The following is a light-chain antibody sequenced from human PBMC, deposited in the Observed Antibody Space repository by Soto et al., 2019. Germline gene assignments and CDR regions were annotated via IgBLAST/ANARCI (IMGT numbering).Light chain of an antibody. J-gene: IGKJ1*01. Sequence: DIKMTQSPSTVSPSVGDKVTITCRAGQVIISWLTWYQQKAGQAPKLLIYKASIVESGVPSRFSGSGSGTEFTLTISSLQPDDSATYYCQQYSYFATFGQGTRVEVK. CDR1: QVIISW. V-gene: IGKV1-5*03. CDR2: KAS. CDR3: QQYSYFAT.